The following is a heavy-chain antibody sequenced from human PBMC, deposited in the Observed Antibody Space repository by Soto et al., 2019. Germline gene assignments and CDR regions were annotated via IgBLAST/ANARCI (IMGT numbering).Heavy chain of an antibody. J-gene: IGHJ6*02. CDR1: GFTFDDYT. D-gene: IGHD6-6*01. CDR2: ISWDGGST. Sequence: GGSLRLSCAASGFTFDDYTMHWVRQAPGKGLEWVSLISWDGGSTYYADSVKGRFTISRDNSKNSLYLQMNSLRTEDTALYYCAKDYGIAARRVWGRYYYYYGMDVWGQGTTVTVSS. V-gene: IGHV3-43*01. CDR3: AKDYGIAARRVWGRYYYYYGMDV.